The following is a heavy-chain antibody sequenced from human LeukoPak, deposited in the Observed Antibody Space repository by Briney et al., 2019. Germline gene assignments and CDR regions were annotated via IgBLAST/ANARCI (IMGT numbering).Heavy chain of an antibody. CDR3: AKDRNYYDSSGYYPIFDY. CDR1: GFTFSSYA. CDR2: ISGSGGST. Sequence: PGGSLRLSCAASGFTFSSYAMSWVRQAPGKGLEWVSAISGSGGSTYYADSVKGRFTISRDNSRNTLYLQMNSLRAEDTAVYYCAKDRNYYDSSGYYPIFDYWGQGALVTVSS. V-gene: IGHV3-23*01. J-gene: IGHJ4*02. D-gene: IGHD3-22*01.